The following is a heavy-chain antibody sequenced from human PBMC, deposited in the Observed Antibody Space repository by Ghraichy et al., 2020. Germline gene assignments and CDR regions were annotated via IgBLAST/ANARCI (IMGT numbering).Heavy chain of an antibody. J-gene: IGHJ4*02. CDR2: IYYSGST. V-gene: IGHV4-39*01. CDR1: GGSISSSSYY. D-gene: IGHD3-10*01. Sequence: SETLSLTCTVSGGSISSSSYYWGWIRQPPGKGLEWIGSIYYSGSTYYNPSLKSRVTISVDTSKNQFSLKLSSVTAADTAVYYCAFEGVRGVIPDYWGQGTLVTVSS. CDR3: AFEGVRGVIPDY.